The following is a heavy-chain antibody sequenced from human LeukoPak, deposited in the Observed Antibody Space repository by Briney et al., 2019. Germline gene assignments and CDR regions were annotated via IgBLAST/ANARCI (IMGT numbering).Heavy chain of an antibody. CDR1: GGSFSGYY. CDR3: ASQQQLVQYFQH. J-gene: IGHJ1*01. V-gene: IGHV4-34*01. D-gene: IGHD6-13*01. Sequence: PSETLSLTCAVYGGSFSGYYWSRIRQPPGKGLEWIGEINHSGSTNYNPSLKSRVTISVDTSKNQFSLKLSSVTAADTAVYYCASQQQLVQYFQHWGQGTLVTVSS. CDR2: INHSGST.